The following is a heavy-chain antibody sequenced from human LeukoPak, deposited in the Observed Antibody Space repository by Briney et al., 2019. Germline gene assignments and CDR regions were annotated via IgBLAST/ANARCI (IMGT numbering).Heavy chain of an antibody. J-gene: IGHJ4*02. CDR3: ASGFKYYYDSSGYYFPYYFDY. V-gene: IGHV3-7*01. Sequence: PGGSLRLSCAASGFTFSSYWMSWVRQAPGKGLEWVANIKQDGSEKYYVDSVKGRFTISRDNAKNSLYLQMNSLRAEDTAVYYCASGFKYYYDSSGYYFPYYFDYWGQGTLVTVSS. CDR1: GFTFSSYW. D-gene: IGHD3-22*01. CDR2: IKQDGSEK.